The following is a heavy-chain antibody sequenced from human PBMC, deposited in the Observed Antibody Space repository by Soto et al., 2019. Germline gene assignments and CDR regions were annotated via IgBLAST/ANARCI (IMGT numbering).Heavy chain of an antibody. J-gene: IGHJ4*02. CDR2: ISGSGDST. D-gene: IGHD1-26*01. CDR1: GFTFRSYA. V-gene: IGHV3-23*01. Sequence: GGSLRLSCAASGFTFRSYAMNWVRQAPGKGPEWVSGISGSGDSTYHANSVKGRFTISRDNSKNTLYLQVNSLRAEDTAVYYCAKGYGASHYPFDYWGQGALVTVS. CDR3: AKGYGASHYPFDY.